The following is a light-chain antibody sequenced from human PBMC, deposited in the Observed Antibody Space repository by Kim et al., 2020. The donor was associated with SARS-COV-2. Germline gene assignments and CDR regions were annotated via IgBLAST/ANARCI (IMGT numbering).Light chain of an antibody. CDR1: QSVSSN. V-gene: IGKV3-15*01. Sequence: EIVMTQSPATLSVSPGERATLSCRASQSVSSNLAWYQQKPGQAPRLLIYGASTRAPGIPAMFSGSGSGTDFTLTIYSLQSEDFAVYYCHQYNDWPPLTFGGGTKVDIK. CDR2: GAS. J-gene: IGKJ4*01. CDR3: HQYNDWPPLT.